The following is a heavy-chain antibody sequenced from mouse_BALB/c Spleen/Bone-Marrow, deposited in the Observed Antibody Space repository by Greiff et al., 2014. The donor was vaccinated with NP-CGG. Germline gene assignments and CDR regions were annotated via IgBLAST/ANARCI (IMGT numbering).Heavy chain of an antibody. CDR1: GYAFTNYL. V-gene: IGHV1-54*01. J-gene: IGHJ2*01. CDR3: ARRDGSYFDY. D-gene: IGHD3-3*01. CDR2: INPGSGGT. Sequence: QVQLQQSGAELVRPGTSVKVSCRASGYAFTNYLIEWVKQRPGQGLEWIGMINPGSGGTNYYEKFKGKATLTADKSSSTAYMQLSSLTPDDSAVYFCARRDGSYFDYWGQGTTLTVSS.